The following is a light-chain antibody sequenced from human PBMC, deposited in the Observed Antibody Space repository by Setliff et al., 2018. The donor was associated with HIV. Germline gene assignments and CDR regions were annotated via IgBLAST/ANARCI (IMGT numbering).Light chain of an antibody. J-gene: IGLJ1*01. CDR3: AAWDDGLNGYV. Sequence: QSVLTQPSSASGTPGQRVTISCSGSTFNIGSNTVNWYQQLPGAAPKLLIYSNNQRPSGVPDRFSGSKSFTSASLAISGLQSADESDYYCAAWDDGLNGYVFGTGTKVTVL. CDR2: SNN. CDR1: TFNIGSNT. V-gene: IGLV1-44*01.